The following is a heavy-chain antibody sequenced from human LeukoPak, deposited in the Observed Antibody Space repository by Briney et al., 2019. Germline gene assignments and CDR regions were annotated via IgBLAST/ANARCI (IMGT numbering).Heavy chain of an antibody. CDR2: ISNNGVNR. Sequence: GGSLRLSCAASGFTFSSYALNWVRQAPRKGLGWGSGISNNGVNRNYADPVKGRFTISRDNSKNTLYLQMNSLRAEDTAVYYCAKGEFGRGWPNWGQGTLVTVSS. V-gene: IGHV3-23*01. D-gene: IGHD6-19*01. CDR3: AKGEFGRGWPN. J-gene: IGHJ4*02. CDR1: GFTFSSYA.